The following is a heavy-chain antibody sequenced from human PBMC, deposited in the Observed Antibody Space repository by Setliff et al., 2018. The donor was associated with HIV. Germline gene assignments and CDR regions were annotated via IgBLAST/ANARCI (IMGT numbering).Heavy chain of an antibody. D-gene: IGHD6-13*01. CDR1: GGSFSGYS. CDR3: ARGSPGYRNFYYYMDV. J-gene: IGHJ6*03. V-gene: IGHV4-34*01. Sequence: PSETLSLTCVVSGGSFSGYSWNWIRQPPGKGLEWIGEITHSGSTNYNPSLKSRVTISVDTANNQFSLRLTSVTAADTAVYYCARGSPGYRNFYYYMDVWDKGTTVTVSS. CDR2: ITHSGST.